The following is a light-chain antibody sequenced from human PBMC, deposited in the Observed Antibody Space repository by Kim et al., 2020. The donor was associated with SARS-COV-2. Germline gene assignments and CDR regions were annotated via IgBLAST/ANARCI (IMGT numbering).Light chain of an antibody. CDR3: NSRDTNDIVL. J-gene: IGLJ2*01. CDR1: SLRSYH. V-gene: IGLV3-19*01. CDR2: GKN. Sequence: ALGQTVRITRQGDSLRSYHATWDHQKPGQAPILLIYGKNNRPSGIPDRFSGSSSGNTASLTITGTQAGDEADYYCNSRDTNDIVLFGGGTQLTVL.